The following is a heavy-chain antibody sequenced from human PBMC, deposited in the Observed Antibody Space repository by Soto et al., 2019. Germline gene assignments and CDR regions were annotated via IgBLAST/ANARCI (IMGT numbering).Heavy chain of an antibody. V-gene: IGHV4-39*01. CDR1: GGSISSSSSY. D-gene: IGHD6-6*01. J-gene: IGHJ4*02. Sequence: QLQLQESGPGLVNPSETLSLTCTVSGGSISSSSSYWGWIRQPPGKGLEWIGSIYSSGSTYYNPSLKSRLTMSVDTSKKQFSLKRSSVTAADTAIYYCAGLPEYTSSSRFDFWGQGTLVTVSS. CDR3: AGLPEYTSSSRFDF. CDR2: IYSSGST.